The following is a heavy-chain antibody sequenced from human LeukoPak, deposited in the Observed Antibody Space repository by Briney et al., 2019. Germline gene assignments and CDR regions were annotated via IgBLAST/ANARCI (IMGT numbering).Heavy chain of an antibody. CDR2: ISGSGGST. V-gene: IGHV3-23*01. CDR3: ARQGIAVAGTTDY. Sequence: GGSLRLSCAASGFTFSSYAMSWVRQAPGKGLEWVSTISGSGGSTYYADSVKGRFTISRDNAKNSLYLQMNSLRAEDTAVYYCARQGIAVAGTTDYWGQGTLVTVSS. CDR1: GFTFSSYA. J-gene: IGHJ4*02. D-gene: IGHD6-19*01.